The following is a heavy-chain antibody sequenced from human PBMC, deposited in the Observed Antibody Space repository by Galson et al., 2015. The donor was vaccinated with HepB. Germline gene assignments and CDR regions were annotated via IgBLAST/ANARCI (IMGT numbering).Heavy chain of an antibody. V-gene: IGHV3-66*01. D-gene: IGHD6-13*01. J-gene: IGHJ4*02. CDR2: IYSGDRT. CDR3: ATEGDSSTWYRY. CDR1: GFTVSSKY. Sequence: SLRLSCAASGFTVSSKYMSWVRQAPGKGLEWVSVIYSGDRTDYADSVKGRFTISRDSSKNTLYLQMNSLRTEDTAVYYCATEGDSSTWYRYWGQGTLVTVSS.